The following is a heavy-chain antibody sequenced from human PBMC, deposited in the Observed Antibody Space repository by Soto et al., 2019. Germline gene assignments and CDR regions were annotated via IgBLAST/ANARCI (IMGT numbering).Heavy chain of an antibody. V-gene: IGHV3-7*03. J-gene: IGHJ5*02. CDR3: ARTKANKWFDP. D-gene: IGHD1-26*01. CDR2: IKQGGGEK. CDR1: GFTFSNFA. Sequence: PGGSLRLSCAASGFTFSNFAMTWVRQAPGKGLEWVANIKQGGGEKYYVDSVKGRFTISRDNAKNSLYLQMNSLRAEDTAVYYCARTKANKWFDPWGQGTLVTVSS.